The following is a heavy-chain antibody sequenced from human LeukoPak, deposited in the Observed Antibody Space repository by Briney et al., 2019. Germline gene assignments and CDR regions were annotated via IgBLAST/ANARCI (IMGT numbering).Heavy chain of an antibody. CDR1: GFAFSDHY. J-gene: IGHJ4*02. Sequence: PGGSLRLSCAASGFAFSDHYLDWVRQAPGKGLEWVAVISYDGSNKYYADSVKGRFTISRDNSKNTLYLQMNSLRAEDTAVYYCAKGSGYGPFDYWGQGTLVTVSS. CDR2: ISYDGSNK. CDR3: AKGSGYGPFDY. V-gene: IGHV3-30*18. D-gene: IGHD5-18*01.